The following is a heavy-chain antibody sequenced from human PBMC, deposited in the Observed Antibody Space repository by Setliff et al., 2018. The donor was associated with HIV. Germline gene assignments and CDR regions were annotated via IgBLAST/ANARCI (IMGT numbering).Heavy chain of an antibody. CDR2: INGDGSTT. CDR1: GFTLSSYW. CDR3: ARDQEHIIVVSATGNMPGYLHYYYMDV. V-gene: IGHV3-74*01. Sequence: LRLSCAASGFTLSSYWMHWVRQAPGKGLVYVSHINGDGSTTTYADSVKGRFTISRDNAKNTLYLQMNSLRAEDTAVYYCARDQEHIIVVSATGNMPGYLHYYYMDVWGKGSTVTVSS. D-gene: IGHD2-2*01. J-gene: IGHJ6*03.